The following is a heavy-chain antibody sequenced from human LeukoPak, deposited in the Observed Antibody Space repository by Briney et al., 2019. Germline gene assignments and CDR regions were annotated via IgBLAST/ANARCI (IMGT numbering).Heavy chain of an antibody. CDR3: ATGTSSSWYEFDY. CDR2: INSDGSST. CDR1: GFTFSSYW. V-gene: IGHV3-74*01. D-gene: IGHD6-13*01. Sequence: PGGSLRLSCAASGFTFSSYWMHWVRQAPGKGLVWVSRINSDGSSTSYADSVKGRFTISRDNAKNTLYLQMNSLRVEDTAVYYCATGTSSSWYEFDYWGQGTLVTVSS. J-gene: IGHJ4*02.